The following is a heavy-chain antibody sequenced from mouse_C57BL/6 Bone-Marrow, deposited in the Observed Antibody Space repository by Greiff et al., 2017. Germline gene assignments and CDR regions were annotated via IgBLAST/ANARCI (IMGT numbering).Heavy chain of an antibody. CDR3: ARSANYYGSSLVFDY. V-gene: IGHV1-9*01. CDR2: ILPGGGST. J-gene: IGHJ2*01. D-gene: IGHD1-1*01. CDR1: GYTFTGYW. Sequence: QVQLQQSGAELMKPGASVKLSCKATGYTFTGYWIEWVKQRPGHGLEWIGEILPGGGSTNYNEKFKGKATFTADKSSNPAYMQLSSLTTEDSAIYYCARSANYYGSSLVFDYWGQGTTLTVSS.